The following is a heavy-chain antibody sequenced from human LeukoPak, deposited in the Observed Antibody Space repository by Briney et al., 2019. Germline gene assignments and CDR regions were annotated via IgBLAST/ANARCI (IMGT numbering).Heavy chain of an antibody. V-gene: IGHV1-46*01. CDR2: INPSGGST. J-gene: IGHJ4*02. D-gene: IGHD3-22*01. CDR3: ARDPDSSGYQTYFDY. CDR1: GYTFTSYY. Sequence: ASVKVSCKASGYTFTSYYMHWVRQAPGQGLEWMGIINPSGGSTSYAQKFQGRVTMTRDTSISTAYMELSRLRSDDTAVYYCARDPDSSGYQTYFDYWGQGTLVILSS.